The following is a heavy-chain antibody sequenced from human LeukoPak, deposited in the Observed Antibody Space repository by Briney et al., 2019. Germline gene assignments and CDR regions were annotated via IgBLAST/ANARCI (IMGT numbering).Heavy chain of an antibody. D-gene: IGHD3-10*01. Sequence: SETLSLTCTVSGGSISSYYRSWIRQPPGKGLEWIGYISYSGSANYNPSLKSRVTISVDPSRSQSSLKLSSVTAADTAVYFCARAPFYGSNSRGSFDPWGQGTLVTVSS. CDR1: GGSISSYY. CDR3: ARAPFYGSNSRGSFDP. CDR2: ISYSGSA. J-gene: IGHJ5*02. V-gene: IGHV4-59*01.